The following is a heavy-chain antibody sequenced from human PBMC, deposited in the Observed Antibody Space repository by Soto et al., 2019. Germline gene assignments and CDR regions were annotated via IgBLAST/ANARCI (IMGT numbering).Heavy chain of an antibody. V-gene: IGHV3-23*01. CDR1: GFTFSSYA. Sequence: GSLRLSCAASGFTFSSYAMSWVRQAPGKGLEWVSAISGSGGSTYYADSVKGRFTISRDNSKNTLYLQMNSLRAEDTAVYYCAKVVSTSSWLSRAGSAFDPWGQGTLVTVSS. J-gene: IGHJ5*02. CDR2: ISGSGGST. CDR3: AKVVSTSSWLSRAGSAFDP. D-gene: IGHD6-13*01.